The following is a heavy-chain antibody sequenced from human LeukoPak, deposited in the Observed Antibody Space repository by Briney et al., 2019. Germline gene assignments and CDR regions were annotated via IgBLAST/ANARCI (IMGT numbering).Heavy chain of an antibody. J-gene: IGHJ6*03. CDR1: GYTFTSYY. CDR2: MNPNSGNT. Sequence: GASATVSCKASGYTFTSYYFNWVRHATGQGLEWMGWMNPNSGNTGYAQKFQGRVTITKNTSISTAYMELSSLRSKDTAVYYSARDHYEFWSGQRFYMDVWGKGTTVTVSS. CDR3: ARDHYEFWSGQRFYMDV. D-gene: IGHD3-3*01. V-gene: IGHV1-8*03.